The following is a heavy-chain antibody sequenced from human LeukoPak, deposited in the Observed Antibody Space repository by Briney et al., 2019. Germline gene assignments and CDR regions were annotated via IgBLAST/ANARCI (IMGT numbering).Heavy chain of an antibody. V-gene: IGHV3-21*01. Sequence: GGSLRLSCAASGFTFSSYSMNWVRQAPVKGLEWVASTSSSSEYIHYADSVQGRFTIFRDNAKNSLHLQMNSLRAEDTAVYYCASSPYGPNSSGYYPLGHWGQGTLVTVSS. J-gene: IGHJ4*02. CDR1: GFTFSSYS. CDR2: TSSSSEYI. CDR3: ASSPYGPNSSGYYPLGH. D-gene: IGHD3-22*01.